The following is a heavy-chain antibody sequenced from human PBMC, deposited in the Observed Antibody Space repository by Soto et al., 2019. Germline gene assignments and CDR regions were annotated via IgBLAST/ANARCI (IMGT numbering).Heavy chain of an antibody. D-gene: IGHD2-2*01. J-gene: IGHJ5*02. CDR1: GFTFSTYV. CDR2: ISSNGGST. V-gene: IGHV3-64*01. Sequence: AGGALRLSCAASGFTFSTYVFHWVRQAPGEGLDYVSSISSNGGSTYYANSGRGRFTISRDNSKSTLYLQMGSLRAEDMAVYYCAREFGCTTTSCYGYNWFDPWGQGTLVTVSS. CDR3: AREFGCTTTSCYGYNWFDP.